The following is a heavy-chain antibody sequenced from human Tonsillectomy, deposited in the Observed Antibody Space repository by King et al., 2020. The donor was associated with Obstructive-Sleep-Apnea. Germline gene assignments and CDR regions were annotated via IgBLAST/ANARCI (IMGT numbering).Heavy chain of an antibody. CDR1: GYTFTRYY. D-gene: IGHD3-16*01. CDR3: AATLGGATGFDF. V-gene: IGHV1-46*04. CDR2: INPSGGTT. Sequence: QLVQSGAEVKKPGASVKVSCKASGYTFTRYYIHWVRQAPGQGLEWMGIINPSGGTTNYAQKLQGRVTMTRDTSTSTGYMDLSSLRSKDTAVYYCAATLGGATGFDFWGQGTLVTVSS. J-gene: IGHJ4*02.